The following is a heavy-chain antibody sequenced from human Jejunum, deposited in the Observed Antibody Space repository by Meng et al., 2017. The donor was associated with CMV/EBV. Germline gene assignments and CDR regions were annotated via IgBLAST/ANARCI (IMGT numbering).Heavy chain of an antibody. Sequence: SIIGHYWSWIRQSPGKGLEWIGHIYYTGRTNYNPSLKSRLTISVDTSKNQFSLKLSSVTAADTAVYYCARMMTMVRGVIKDDMDVWGQGTPVTVSS. CDR1: SIIGHY. J-gene: IGHJ6*02. D-gene: IGHD3-10*01. V-gene: IGHV4-59*11. CDR3: ARMMTMVRGVIKDDMDV. CDR2: IYYTGRT.